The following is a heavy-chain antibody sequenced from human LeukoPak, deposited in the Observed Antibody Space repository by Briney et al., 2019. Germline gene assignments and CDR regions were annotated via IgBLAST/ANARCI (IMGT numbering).Heavy chain of an antibody. CDR2: INHSGST. CDR1: GGSISSSSYY. J-gene: IGHJ4*02. CDR3: AIFGGRSYYYGSGRLDY. V-gene: IGHV4-39*07. Sequence: TSETLSLTCTVSGGSISSSSYYWSWSRQPPGKGLEWIVEINHSGSTNYNPSLKSPVTISVDTSKNQFSLKLSSVTAADTAVYYCAIFGGRSYYYGSGRLDYWGQGTLVTVSS. D-gene: IGHD3-10*01.